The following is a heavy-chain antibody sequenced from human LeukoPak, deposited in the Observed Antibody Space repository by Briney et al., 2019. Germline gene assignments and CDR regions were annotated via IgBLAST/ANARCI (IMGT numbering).Heavy chain of an antibody. J-gene: IGHJ4*02. CDR2: INPNSGGT. D-gene: IGHD6-19*01. V-gene: IGHV1-2*02. CDR1: GYTFTGYY. CDR3: AKVEYSSGWFQEEYYFDY. Sequence: ASVKVSCKASGYTFTGYYMHWVRQAPGQGLEWMGWINPNSGGTNYAQKFQGRVTMTRDTSISTAYMELSRLRSDDTAVYYCAKVEYSSGWFQEEYYFDYWGQGTLVTVSS.